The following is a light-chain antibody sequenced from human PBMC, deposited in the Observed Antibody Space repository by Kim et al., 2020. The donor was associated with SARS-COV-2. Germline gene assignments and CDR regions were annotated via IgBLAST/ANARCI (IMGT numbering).Light chain of an antibody. J-gene: IGLJ1*01. CDR3: SSYISSSSYV. CDR1: SSDVADYNY. V-gene: IGLV2-14*03. CDR2: DVS. Sequence: QSALTQPASVSGSPGQSITISCTGTSSDVADYNYVSWYQQHPGKAPKLMIYDVSNRRSGVSNRFSGSKSGNTASLTISGLQAEDEAIYYCSSYISSSSYVFGTGTKVTVL.